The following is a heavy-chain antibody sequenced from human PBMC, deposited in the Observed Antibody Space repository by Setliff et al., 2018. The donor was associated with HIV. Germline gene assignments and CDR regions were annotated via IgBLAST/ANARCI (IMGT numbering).Heavy chain of an antibody. CDR1: GFTFTNYW. J-gene: IGHJ4*02. CDR2: ISNDGGRE. CDR3: WSGYTSGR. D-gene: IGHD6-19*01. V-gene: IGHV3-7*01. Sequence: PGGSLRLSCAASGFTFTNYWMAWIRQAPGRGLEWAAIISNDGGREYYVDSVKGRFTISRDNAKSSLYLQMDSLRVEDTSVYYCWSGYTSGRWGQGTLVTVS.